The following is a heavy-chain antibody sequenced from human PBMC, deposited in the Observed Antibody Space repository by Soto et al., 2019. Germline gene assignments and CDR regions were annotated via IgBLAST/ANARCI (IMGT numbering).Heavy chain of an antibody. Sequence: TSETLSLTCAFSGGSIRSSNWLSWVRQSPGKGLEWIGEINHSGNTYYNPSLKSRVTISVDTSKNQFSLKLSSVTAADTAVYYCARMYGNNWNRNYFDYWGQGTLVTVSS. D-gene: IGHD1-20*01. CDR3: ARMYGNNWNRNYFDY. CDR2: INHSGNT. V-gene: IGHV4-4*02. CDR1: GGSIRSSNW. J-gene: IGHJ4*02.